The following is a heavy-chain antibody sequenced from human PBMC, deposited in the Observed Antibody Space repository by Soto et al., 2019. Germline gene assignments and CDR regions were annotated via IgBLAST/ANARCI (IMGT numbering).Heavy chain of an antibody. CDR1: GFTFSSYG. CDR3: AKVALPGYCVTGSCYVIDY. D-gene: IGHD2-15*01. J-gene: IGHJ4*02. CDR2: ISDDGTNK. Sequence: QVHLVESGGGVVQPGRSLRLSCAASGFTFSSYGMHWLRQTPAKGLEWVAAISDDGTNKYYEDSVKGRVTVSRDNSDNTLYLQMNSLRAEDTAVYYCAKVALPGYCVTGSCYVIDYWGQGTRVTVSS. V-gene: IGHV3-30*18.